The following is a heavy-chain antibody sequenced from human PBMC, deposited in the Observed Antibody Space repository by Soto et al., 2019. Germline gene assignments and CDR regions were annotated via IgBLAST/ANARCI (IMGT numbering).Heavy chain of an antibody. CDR2: ISYDGSHD. V-gene: IGHV3-30*18. J-gene: IGHJ6*02. CDR3: AKKDITLVREVVISAPVYPYDHHGLDF. CDR1: GFPFSTYG. D-gene: IGHD3-10*01. Sequence: QVQLVESGGGVVQPGRSLRLSCSASGFPFSTYGMHWVRQAPGKGLEWVAVISYDGSHDYYADSVKGRFTISRDNSKNMLYLEITSLRSEDTARYYCAKKDITLVREVVISAPVYPYDHHGLDFWGRGTTVTVS.